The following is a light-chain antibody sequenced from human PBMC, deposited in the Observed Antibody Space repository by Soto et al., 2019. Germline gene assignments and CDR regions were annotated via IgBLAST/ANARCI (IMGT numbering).Light chain of an antibody. CDR3: QQYHTTPNT. CDR2: WAS. J-gene: IGKJ2*01. V-gene: IGKV4-1*01. CDR1: QNLLFSSNNKNS. Sequence: DVVMTQSPDSLAVSLGERAAINCKSSQNLLFSSNNKNSLAWHQQKPGQPPKLLIYWASTRESGAPDRFSGSGSGRDFTLTISSLQAEDVAVYYCQQYHTTPNTFGQGTKVEIK.